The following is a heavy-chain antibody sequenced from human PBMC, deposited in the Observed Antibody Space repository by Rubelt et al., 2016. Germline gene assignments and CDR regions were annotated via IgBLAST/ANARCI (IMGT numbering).Heavy chain of an antibody. CDR2: ISSSSSSI. CDR3: ASGYSSSWPFDY. V-gene: IGHV3-48*01. Sequence: EVQLVESGGGLLQPGGSLRLSCAASGFTFSSYAMSWVRQAPGKGLEWVSYISSSSSSIYYADSVRGRFTISRDNAKSSLYLQMSSLRVEDTAVYYCASGYSSSWPFDYWGQGTLVTVSS. D-gene: IGHD6-13*01. CDR1: GFTFSSYA. J-gene: IGHJ4*02.